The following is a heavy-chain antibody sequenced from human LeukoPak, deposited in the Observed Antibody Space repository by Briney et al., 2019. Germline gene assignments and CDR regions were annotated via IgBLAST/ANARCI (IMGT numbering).Heavy chain of an antibody. J-gene: IGHJ4*02. V-gene: IGHV1-18*01. Sequence: ASVKVSCKASGYSFTNCGISWVRQAPGQGLEWMGWISGFNGNANFAPKLQDRVTLTTDASTGTAYMELRSLRSDDTAVYYCARDERSAAAGSTYYFDSWGQGTLVTVSS. CDR2: ISGFNGNA. D-gene: IGHD6-13*01. CDR3: ARDERSAAAGSTYYFDS. CDR1: GYSFTNCG.